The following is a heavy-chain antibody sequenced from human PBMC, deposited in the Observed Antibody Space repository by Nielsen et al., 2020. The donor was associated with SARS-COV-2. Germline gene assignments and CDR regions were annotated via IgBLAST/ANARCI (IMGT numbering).Heavy chain of an antibody. CDR2: ISGSGGST. D-gene: IGHD5-12*01. J-gene: IGHJ4*02. V-gene: IGHV3-23*01. CDR3: AKGNSWPPLFDY. CDR1: GFTFSSYA. Sequence: GESLKISCAASGFTFSSYAMSWVRQAPGKELEWVSAISGSGGSTYYADSVKGRFTISRDNSKNTLYLQMNSLRAEDTAVYYCAKGNSWPPLFDYWGQGTLVTVSS.